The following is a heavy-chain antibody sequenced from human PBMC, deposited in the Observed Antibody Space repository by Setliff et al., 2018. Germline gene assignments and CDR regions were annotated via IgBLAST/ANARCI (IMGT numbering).Heavy chain of an antibody. D-gene: IGHD3-22*01. CDR3: ARTLDYDSSGYYPLDY. Sequence: GGSLRLSCAASGFTVSSNYMSWVRQPPGRGLEWVSVIYSGGNTYYADSVKGRFTISRDNSKNTLDLQMNSLRVEDTAVYYCARTLDYDSSGYYPLDYWGQGTLVTVSS. CDR1: GFTVSSNY. CDR2: IYSGGNT. J-gene: IGHJ4*02. V-gene: IGHV3-66*02.